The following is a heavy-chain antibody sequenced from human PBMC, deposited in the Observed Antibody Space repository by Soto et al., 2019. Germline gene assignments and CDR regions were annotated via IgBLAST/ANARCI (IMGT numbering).Heavy chain of an antibody. V-gene: IGHV4-59*08. CDR3: ARSSYYYDSSGYFFSWFDP. CDR2: IYYTGST. J-gene: IGHJ5*02. Sequence: SETLSLTCTISGDSIGTRYWSWIRQPPGKGLEWIGYIYYTGSTKYNPSLQSRVTMSVDTSKNQFSLRLSSVTAADTAVYFCARSSYYYDSSGYFFSWFDPWGQGTQVTVS. CDR1: GDSIGTRY. D-gene: IGHD3-22*01.